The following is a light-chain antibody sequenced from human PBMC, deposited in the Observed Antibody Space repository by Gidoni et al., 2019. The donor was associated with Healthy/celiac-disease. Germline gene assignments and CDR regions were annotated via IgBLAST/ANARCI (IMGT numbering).Light chain of an antibody. CDR3: QQSWT. CDR2: KAS. Sequence: DIQMTQSPSTLSASVGDRVTITCRASQSISSWLAWYQQKPGKAPKLLIYKASSLESGVPSRLSGSGFGTEFTLTISSLQPDDFATYYCQQSWTFGQGTKVEIK. CDR1: QSISSW. J-gene: IGKJ1*01. V-gene: IGKV1-5*03.